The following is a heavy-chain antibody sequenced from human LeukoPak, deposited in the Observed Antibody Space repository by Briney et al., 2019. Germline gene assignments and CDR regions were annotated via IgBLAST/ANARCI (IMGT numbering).Heavy chain of an antibody. CDR2: IYFSGST. CDR3: ARYDYGANFDL. D-gene: IGHD4/OR15-4a*01. J-gene: IGHJ4*02. V-gene: IGHV4-61*02. CDR1: GTSISGSNYY. Sequence: SETLSLTCTVSGTSISGSNYYWAWIRQPAGKELEWIGRIYFSGSTNYNPSLKSRVSLSVHMSRNQFSLKLNSVTAADTAVYYCARYDYGANFDLWGQGTLVIVSS.